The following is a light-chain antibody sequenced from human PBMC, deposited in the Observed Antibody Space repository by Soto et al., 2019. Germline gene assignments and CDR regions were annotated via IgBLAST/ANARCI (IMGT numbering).Light chain of an antibody. CDR2: DVT. V-gene: IGLV2-11*01. CDR3: CSYAVNNML. CDR1: SNNVGVYNY. Sequence: QSALTQPRSVSGSPGQSVTISCTETSNNVGVYNYVSWYQQHPGKAPKLMIYDVTKRPSGVPDRFSASKSGSTASLTISGLQAEDEADYYCCSYAVNNMLFGGGTKLTVL. J-gene: IGLJ2*01.